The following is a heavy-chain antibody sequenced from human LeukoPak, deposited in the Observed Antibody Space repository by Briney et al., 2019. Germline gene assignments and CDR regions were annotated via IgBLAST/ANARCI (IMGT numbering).Heavy chain of an antibody. D-gene: IGHD6-13*01. V-gene: IGHV4-39*07. Sequence: PSETLSLTCTVSGGSISTDRYYWGWIRQPPGKGLEWIGSIYYSGSTYYNPSLKSRVTISVDTSKNQFSLKLSSVTAADTAVYYCVRNKIADNWFDPWGQGTLVTVSS. CDR3: VRNKIADNWFDP. CDR1: GGSISTDRYY. J-gene: IGHJ5*02. CDR2: IYYSGST.